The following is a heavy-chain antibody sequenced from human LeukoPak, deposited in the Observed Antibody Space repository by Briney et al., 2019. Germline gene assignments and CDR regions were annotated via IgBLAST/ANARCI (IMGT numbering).Heavy chain of an antibody. CDR2: INPNSGGT. J-gene: IGHJ1*01. CDR1: GYTFTGYY. V-gene: IGHV1-2*02. Sequence: ASVKVSCKASGYTFTGYYMHWVRQAPGQGLEWMGWINPNSGGTNYAQKFQGRVTMTRDTSISTAYMELSRLRSGDTAVYYCAKEAAAGAVYFQHWGQGTLVTVSS. CDR3: AKEAAAGAVYFQH. D-gene: IGHD6-13*01.